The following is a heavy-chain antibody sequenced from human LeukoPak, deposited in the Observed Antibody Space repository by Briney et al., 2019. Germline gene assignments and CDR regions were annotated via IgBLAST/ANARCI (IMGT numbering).Heavy chain of an antibody. CDR2: IYTSGST. Sequence: SQTLSLTCTVSGGSISSGSYYWSWIRQPAGKGLEWIGRIYTSGSTNYNPSLKSRVTISVDTSKNQFSLELSSVTAADTAVYYCARGPQPTTYYYDSSGYYGWFDPWGQGTLVTVSS. D-gene: IGHD3-22*01. CDR1: GGSISSGSYY. J-gene: IGHJ5*02. V-gene: IGHV4-61*02. CDR3: ARGPQPTTYYYDSSGYYGWFDP.